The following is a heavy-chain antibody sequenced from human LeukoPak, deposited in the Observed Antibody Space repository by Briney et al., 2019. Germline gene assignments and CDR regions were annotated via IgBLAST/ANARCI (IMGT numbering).Heavy chain of an antibody. J-gene: IGHJ5*01. CDR3: AKPISGGLAVTADWFHP. V-gene: IGHV3-53*01. CDR1: GFSVSSNY. Sequence: QPGGSLRLPCAASGFSVSSNYMSWVRQAPGKGLEWVSTINANSGTTSYAASVRGRFTISRDNSKNTLYLQVNTLRADDTATYYCAKPISGGLAVTADWFHPWGQGTLVVVSS. D-gene: IGHD6-19*01. CDR2: INANSGTT.